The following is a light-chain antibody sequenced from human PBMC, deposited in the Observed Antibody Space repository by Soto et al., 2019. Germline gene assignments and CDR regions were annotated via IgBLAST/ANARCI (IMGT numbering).Light chain of an antibody. V-gene: IGKV1-39*01. CDR2: TTS. J-gene: IGKJ4*01. CDR1: QGINTY. Sequence: IQMTQSPSSLSASVGDRVTITCRASQGINTYLNWYQQKPRQAPELLIYTTSNLQSGVPSRFSVTGSWTDFILTISSLQPEAFATYYCQQTYNAPLTFGGVTKVEIK. CDR3: QQTYNAPLT.